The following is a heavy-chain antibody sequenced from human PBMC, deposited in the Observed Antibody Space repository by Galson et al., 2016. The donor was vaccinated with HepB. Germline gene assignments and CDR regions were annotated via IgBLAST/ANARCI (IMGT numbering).Heavy chain of an antibody. CDR2: IYYSGST. D-gene: IGHD3-22*01. CDR3: ARVRNYDSSGYVAYFDY. V-gene: IGHV4-31*03. J-gene: IGHJ4*02. CDR1: AGSISSGGYY. Sequence: TLSLTCTVSAGSISSGGYYWSWIRQHPGKGLEWIGYIYYSGSTYYNPSLKSRLTISIHTSKNQFSLKLSSVTAADTAVYYCARVRNYDSSGYVAYFDYWGQGTLVTVSS.